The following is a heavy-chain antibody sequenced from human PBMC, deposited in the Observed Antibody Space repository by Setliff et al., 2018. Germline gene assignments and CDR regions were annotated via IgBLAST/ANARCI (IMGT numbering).Heavy chain of an antibody. J-gene: IGHJ2*01. CDR1: GGSITSYY. D-gene: IGHD3-22*01. Sequence: SETLSLTCSVSGGSITSYYWSWIRQPPGNGLEYIGYLYYRGSTNSNPSLKSRVTISVDTSKNQFSLKLSSVTAADTAVYYCARHHAQYYSDSSGYYYEDWYFDLWGRGTLVTVSS. V-gene: IGHV4-59*08. CDR3: ARHHAQYYSDSSGYYYEDWYFDL. CDR2: LYYRGST.